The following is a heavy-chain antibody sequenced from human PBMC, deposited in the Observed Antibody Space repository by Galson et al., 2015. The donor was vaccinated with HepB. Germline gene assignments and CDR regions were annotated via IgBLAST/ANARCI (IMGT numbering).Heavy chain of an antibody. V-gene: IGHV1-18*04. Sequence: SVKVSCKASGYTFTSYGISWVRQAPGQGLEWMGWICAYNGNTNYAQKLQGRVTMTTDTSTSTAYMELRSLRSDDTAVYYCARDTIIVVVPAATGDAFDIWGQGTMVTVSS. CDR3: ARDTIIVVVPAATGDAFDI. J-gene: IGHJ3*02. CDR1: GYTFTSYG. CDR2: ICAYNGNT. D-gene: IGHD2-2*01.